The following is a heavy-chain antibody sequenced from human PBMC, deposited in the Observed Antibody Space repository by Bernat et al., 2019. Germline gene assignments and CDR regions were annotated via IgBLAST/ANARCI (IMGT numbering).Heavy chain of an antibody. CDR3: ITTKDYYMDV. V-gene: IGHV3-73*02. CDR1: GFTVSGSA. Sequence: VQLVESGGGLVQPGGSLKLSCAASGFTVSGSAMHWVRQASGRGLEWVGRIGNKTNNYATAYGASVKGRFTISRDDSKNTAYLQMNSLKTEDTAVYYCITTKDYYMDVWGKGTTVTVSS. D-gene: IGHD1-26*01. J-gene: IGHJ6*03. CDR2: IGNKTNNYAT.